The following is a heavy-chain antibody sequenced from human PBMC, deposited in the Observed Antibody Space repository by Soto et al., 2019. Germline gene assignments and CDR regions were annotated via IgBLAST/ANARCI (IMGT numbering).Heavy chain of an antibody. D-gene: IGHD5-12*01. CDR3: AKELQGRGLLSAQTFDY. J-gene: IGHJ4*02. CDR2: MTGSGDST. CDR1: GFTFSSHA. V-gene: IGHV3-23*01. Sequence: EVQLLESGGGLVQPGGSLRLSCAVSGFTFSSHAMSWFRQAPGKGLECVSSMTGSGDSTYYADSVKGRFTISRDKSKSTRYRQMTSLRADDTAVYYCAKELQGRGLLSAQTFDYWGPGTQVTVSS.